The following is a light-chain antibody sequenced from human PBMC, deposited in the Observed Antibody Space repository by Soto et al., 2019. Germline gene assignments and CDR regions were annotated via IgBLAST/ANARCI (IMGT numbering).Light chain of an antibody. CDR3: QQYYSTPPTLT. V-gene: IGKV4-1*01. CDR2: WAS. J-gene: IGKJ4*01. Sequence: DIVMTQSPDSLAVSLGERATINCKSSQSVLYSSNNKNYLAWYQQKPGQPPKLLIYWASTRESGVPDRFSASGSGTDFTLTISSLQAEDVAVYYCQQYYSTPPTLTFGGGTKVEIK. CDR1: QSVLYSSNNKNY.